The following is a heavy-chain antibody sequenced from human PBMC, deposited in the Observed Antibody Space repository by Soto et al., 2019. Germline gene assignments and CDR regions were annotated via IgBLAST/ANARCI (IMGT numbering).Heavy chain of an antibody. V-gene: IGHV3-48*03. CDR3: ARGRIEGSYYGMDV. CDR2: ISSSGSTI. J-gene: IGHJ6*02. Sequence: GGSLRLSCAASGFTFSSYGMNWVRQTPGKGLEWVSYISSSGSTIHYADSVKGRFNISRDNAKSSLYLQMDSLRAEDTAVYSCARGRIEGSYYGMDVWGQGTTVTVSS. D-gene: IGHD2-21*01. CDR1: GFTFSSYG.